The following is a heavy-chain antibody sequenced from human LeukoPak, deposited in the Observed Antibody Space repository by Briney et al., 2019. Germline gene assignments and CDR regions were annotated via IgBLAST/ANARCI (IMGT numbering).Heavy chain of an antibody. J-gene: IGHJ5*02. D-gene: IGHD3-9*01. V-gene: IGHV4-4*09. Sequence: SETLSLTCTVSGVSINSHYLNWIRQPPGKGLEWIGYIYGSGRTNYNPSLKSRVTMSVDTSKNQFSLKLSSVTAADTAVYYCARSGLFDTRSNWFDPWGQGTLVTVSS. CDR3: ARSGLFDTRSNWFDP. CDR1: GVSINSHY. CDR2: IYGSGRT.